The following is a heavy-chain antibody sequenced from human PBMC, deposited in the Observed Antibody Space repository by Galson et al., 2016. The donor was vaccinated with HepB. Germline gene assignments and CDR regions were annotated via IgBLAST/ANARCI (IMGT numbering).Heavy chain of an antibody. CDR1: GYTFINYG. J-gene: IGHJ4*02. CDR2: ISAYNGNT. Sequence: SVKVSCKASGYTFINYGITWMRQAPGQGLEWMGWISAYNGNTNYAQKYQGRVTMTRDTSTGTVYMELRSLRSDDTAVYYCARGAAAGDYWGQGTLVTVSS. CDR3: ARGAAAGDY. D-gene: IGHD6-13*01. V-gene: IGHV1-18*01.